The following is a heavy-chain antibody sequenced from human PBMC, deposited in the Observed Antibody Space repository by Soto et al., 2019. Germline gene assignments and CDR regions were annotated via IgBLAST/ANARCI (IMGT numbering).Heavy chain of an antibody. J-gene: IGHJ4*02. CDR2: IIPIFGTA. Sequence: QVQLVQSGAEVKKPGSSVKVSCKASGGTFSSYAISWVRQAPGQGLEWMGGIIPIFGTANYEQKFQGRVTITADESKSTAYMELSSLSSEDPAVYYCARARGVAVAPGGPDPFDYWGQGTLVTVSS. V-gene: IGHV1-69*01. CDR1: GGTFSSYA. D-gene: IGHD6-19*01. CDR3: ARARGVAVAPGGPDPFDY.